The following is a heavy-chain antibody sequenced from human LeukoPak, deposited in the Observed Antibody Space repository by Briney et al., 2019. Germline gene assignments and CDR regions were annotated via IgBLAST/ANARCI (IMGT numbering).Heavy chain of an antibody. CDR1: GYSISSGYY. V-gene: IGHV4-38-2*01. J-gene: IGHJ4*02. CDR2: IYHSGGT. D-gene: IGHD3-3*01. Sequence: SETLSLTCAVSGYSISSGYYWGWIRQPPGKGLEWIGSIYHSGGTYYNPSLKSRVTISVDTSKNQFSLKLSSVTAADTAVYYCARWRFWSGEIDYWGQGTLVTVSS. CDR3: ARWRFWSGEIDY.